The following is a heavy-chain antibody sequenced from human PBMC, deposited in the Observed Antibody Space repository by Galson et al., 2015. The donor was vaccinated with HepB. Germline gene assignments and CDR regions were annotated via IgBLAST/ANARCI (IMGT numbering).Heavy chain of an antibody. Sequence: SVKVSCKASGGTFSSYAINWVRQAPGQGLEWMGGFIPIFGTANYAQMFQGRVTITADKSTSTAYMELSSLRSEDTAMYYCARDPRNGRSGWSVKGYYGLDVWGQGTTVTVSS. CDR1: GGTFSSYA. CDR3: ARDPRNGRSGWSVKGYYGLDV. D-gene: IGHD6-19*01. V-gene: IGHV1-69*06. J-gene: IGHJ6*02. CDR2: FIPIFGTA.